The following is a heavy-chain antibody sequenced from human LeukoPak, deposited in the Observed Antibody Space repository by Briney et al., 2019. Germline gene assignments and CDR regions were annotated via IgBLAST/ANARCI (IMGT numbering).Heavy chain of an antibody. Sequence: ASVKVSCKASGYTFSDYYMHWVRQAPGQGLEWMGWINPNSGDTNYAQKFQGRVTMTRDTSISTAYMELSRLRSDDTAVYYCARVRYRLAETYIDYWGQGTLVTVSS. D-gene: IGHD3-16*01. CDR3: ARVRYRLAETYIDY. V-gene: IGHV1-2*02. J-gene: IGHJ4*02. CDR2: INPNSGDT. CDR1: GYTFSDYY.